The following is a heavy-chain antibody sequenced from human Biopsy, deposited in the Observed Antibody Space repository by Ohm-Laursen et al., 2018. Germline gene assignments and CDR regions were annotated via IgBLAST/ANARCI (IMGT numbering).Heavy chain of an antibody. CDR1: GGSISNNNYY. CDR3: ARDYDTSGYYYVS. CDR2: IFYRGRT. D-gene: IGHD3-22*01. J-gene: IGHJ5*02. Sequence: SDTLSLTCTVSGGSISNNNYYWGWIRQPPGKGLEWIGSIFYRGRTNYKLSLKSRVNISGDTSKNQFSLKLISVTAADTAVYYCARDYDTSGYYYVSWGQGTLVTVSS. V-gene: IGHV4-39*01.